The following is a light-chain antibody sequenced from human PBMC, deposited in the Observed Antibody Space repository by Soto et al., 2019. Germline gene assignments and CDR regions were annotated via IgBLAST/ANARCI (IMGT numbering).Light chain of an antibody. CDR1: QSVSSSS. V-gene: IGKV3-20*01. CDR3: QQYGSSPS. J-gene: IGKJ4*01. CDR2: GAS. Sequence: EIVLTQSPGTLSLSPGERATLSCRASQSVSSSSLAWYQQKPGQAPRLLIYGASTRATGIPDRFSGSESGTDFTLIISRLEPEEFAVYYCQQYGSSPSFGGGTKVEIK.